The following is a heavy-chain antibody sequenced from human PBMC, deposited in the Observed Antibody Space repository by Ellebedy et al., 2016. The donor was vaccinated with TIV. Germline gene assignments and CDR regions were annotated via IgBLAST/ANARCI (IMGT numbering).Heavy chain of an antibody. Sequence: AASVKVSCKASGYTFTDYYMHWVRQAPGQGLEWMGWINPNSGGTKYAQNFQGRVTMTRDTSISTVYMEVSSLRSDDTAVYYCATLGVRCYWGQGTLVTVSS. CDR3: ATLGVRCY. J-gene: IGHJ4*02. D-gene: IGHD2-8*01. CDR1: GYTFTDYY. V-gene: IGHV1-2*02. CDR2: INPNSGGT.